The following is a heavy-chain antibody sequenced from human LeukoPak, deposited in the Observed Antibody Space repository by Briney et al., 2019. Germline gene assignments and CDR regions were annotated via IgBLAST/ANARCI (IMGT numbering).Heavy chain of an antibody. Sequence: PWGSLRLSCAASGVTVSSNYMSWVRQAPGKGLEWVSYISSSGSTIYYADSVKGRFTISRDNAKNSLYLQMNSLRAEDTAVYYCARQVVPAAHLDYWGQGTLVTVSS. V-gene: IGHV3-11*04. D-gene: IGHD2-2*01. CDR2: ISSSGSTI. CDR3: ARQVVPAAHLDY. CDR1: GVTVSSNY. J-gene: IGHJ4*02.